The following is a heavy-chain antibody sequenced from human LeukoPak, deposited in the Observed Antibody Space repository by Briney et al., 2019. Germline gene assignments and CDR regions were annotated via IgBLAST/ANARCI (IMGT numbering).Heavy chain of an antibody. J-gene: IGHJ4*02. CDR1: GYTFTGYY. CDR3: AREGGNCSSTSCYTH. V-gene: IGHV1-2*04. D-gene: IGHD2-2*02. Sequence: GASVKVSCKASGYTFTGYYMHWVRQAPGQGLEWMGWINPNSGGTNYAQKFQGWVTMTRDTSISTAYMELRSLRSDDTAVYYCAREGGNCSSTSCYTHWGQGTLVTVSS. CDR2: INPNSGGT.